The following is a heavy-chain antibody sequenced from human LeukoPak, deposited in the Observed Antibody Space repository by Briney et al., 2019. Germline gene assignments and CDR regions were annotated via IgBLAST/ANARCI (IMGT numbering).Heavy chain of an antibody. J-gene: IGHJ5*02. D-gene: IGHD3-9*01. CDR3: ARTYYDILTGYYHSWFDP. CDR1: GGSISSYY. CDR2: IYYSGST. Sequence: SETLSLTCTVSGGSISSYYWSWIRQPPGKGLEWIGYIYYSGSTNYNPFLKSRVTISVDTSKNQFSLKLSSVTAADTAVYYCARTYYDILTGYYHSWFDPWGQGTLVTVSS. V-gene: IGHV4-59*01.